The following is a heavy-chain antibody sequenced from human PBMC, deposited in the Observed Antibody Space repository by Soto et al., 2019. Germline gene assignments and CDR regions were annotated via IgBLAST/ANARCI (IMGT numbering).Heavy chain of an antibody. CDR1: DGSISPYY. D-gene: IGHD2-15*01. Sequence: SETLSLTCTVSDGSISPYYWSWIRQPPGKGLEWVGYIYYAGTTSYNPSLKSRVTISLETSKSQFSLRLSSVTAADTAVYYCARLGKYCQSLDPWGPGTLVTVSS. CDR2: IYYAGTT. J-gene: IGHJ5*02. V-gene: IGHV4-59*08. CDR3: ARLGKYCQSLDP.